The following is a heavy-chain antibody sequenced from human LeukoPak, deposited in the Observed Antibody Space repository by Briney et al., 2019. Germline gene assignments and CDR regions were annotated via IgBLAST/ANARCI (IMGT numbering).Heavy chain of an antibody. Sequence: SETLSLTCAVYGGSFSGYYWSWIRQPPGKGLEWIGEINHSGSTNYNPSLKSRVTISVDTSKNQFSLRLSSVTAADTAVYYCASRITVAGNYFDYWGQGTLVTVSS. CDR1: GGSFSGYY. CDR2: INHSGST. D-gene: IGHD6-19*01. J-gene: IGHJ4*02. CDR3: ASRITVAGNYFDY. V-gene: IGHV4-34*01.